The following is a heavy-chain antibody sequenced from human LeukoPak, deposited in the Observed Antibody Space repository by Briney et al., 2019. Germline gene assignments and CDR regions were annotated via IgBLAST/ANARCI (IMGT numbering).Heavy chain of an antibody. CDR1: GGTFSSYA. CDR3: AALYGDPDDYYYNGMDV. CDR2: IIPIFGIA. D-gene: IGHD4-17*01. V-gene: IGHV1-69*04. J-gene: IGHJ6*02. Sequence: ASVKVSCTASGGTFSSYAISWVRQAPGQGLEWMGRIIPIFGIANYAQKFQGRVTITADNSASTAYMELRSLRSEDTAVYYCAALYGDPDDYYYNGMDVWGQGTTATVSS.